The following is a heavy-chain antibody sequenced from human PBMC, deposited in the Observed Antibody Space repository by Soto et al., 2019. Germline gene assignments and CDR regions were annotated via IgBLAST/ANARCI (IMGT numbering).Heavy chain of an antibody. CDR3: ATGEQWLGVYYYYGMAV. J-gene: IGHJ6*02. CDR2: FDPEDGET. CDR1: GYTLTELS. Sequence: GASVKVSCKVSGYTLTELSMHWVRQAPGKGIEWMGGFDPEDGETIYAQKFQGRVTMTEDTSTDTAYMEPSSLRSEDTAVYYCATGEQWLGVYYYYGMAVWGQVTTATVS. V-gene: IGHV1-24*01. D-gene: IGHD3-22*01.